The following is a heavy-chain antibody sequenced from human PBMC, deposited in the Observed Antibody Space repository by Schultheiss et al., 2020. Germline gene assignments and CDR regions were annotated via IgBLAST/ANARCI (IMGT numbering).Heavy chain of an antibody. D-gene: IGHD5-12*01. J-gene: IGHJ5*02. Sequence: SQTLSLTCTVSGGSISSYYWSWIRQPPGKGLEWIGSIYYSGSTYYNPSLKSRVTISVDTSKNQFSLKLSSVTAADTAVYYCARQVATSYNWFDPWGQGTLVTVSS. CDR3: ARQVATSYNWFDP. V-gene: IGHV4-59*05. CDR2: IYYSGST. CDR1: GGSISSYY.